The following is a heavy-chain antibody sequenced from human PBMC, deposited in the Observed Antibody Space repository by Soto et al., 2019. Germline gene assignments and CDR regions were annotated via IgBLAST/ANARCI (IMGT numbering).Heavy chain of an antibody. CDR3: VRDFGDLQDFWSGPDQ. CDR1: GYSINSGDY. D-gene: IGHD3-3*01. J-gene: IGHJ5*02. Sequence: SETLSLTCAVSGYSINSGDYWGWIRQPPGKGLEWIGSVFHSGTTYSNPSLKTRLTISVDTFKNEISLDLNAVTAADTAVYYCVRDFGDLQDFWSGPDQWGQGVPVTVSS. CDR2: VFHSGTT. V-gene: IGHV4-38-2*02.